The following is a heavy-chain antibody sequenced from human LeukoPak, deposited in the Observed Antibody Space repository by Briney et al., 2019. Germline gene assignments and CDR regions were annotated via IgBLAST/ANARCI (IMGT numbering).Heavy chain of an antibody. CDR3: ARSLTTVTTFYYYYYMDV. Sequence: GASVKVSCKASGGTFSSYAISWVRQAPGQGLEWMGGIIPIFGTANYAQKFQGRVTITADESASTAYTELSSLRSEDTAVYYCARSLTTVTTFYYYYYMDVWGKGTTVTISS. V-gene: IGHV1-69*13. D-gene: IGHD4-17*01. J-gene: IGHJ6*03. CDR1: GGTFSSYA. CDR2: IIPIFGTA.